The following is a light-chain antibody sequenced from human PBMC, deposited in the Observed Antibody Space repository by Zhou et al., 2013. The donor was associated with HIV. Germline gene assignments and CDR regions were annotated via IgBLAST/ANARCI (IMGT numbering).Light chain of an antibody. J-gene: IGLJ3*02. CDR1: SSNIGALYD. Sequence: QSVLTQPPSVSGAPGQRVTISCTGSSSNIGALYDVHWYQQLPGTAPKLLIYGNNNRPSGVPDRFSGSKSGTSASLAITGLQAEDEADYYCQSFDSSLSGCVFGGGTKLTV. CDR3: QSFDSSLSGCV. V-gene: IGLV1-40*01. CDR2: GNN.